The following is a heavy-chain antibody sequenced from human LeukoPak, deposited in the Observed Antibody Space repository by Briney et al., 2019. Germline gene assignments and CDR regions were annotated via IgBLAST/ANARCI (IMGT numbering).Heavy chain of an antibody. CDR3: ARNGEGTVTGRSYYYYYMDV. CDR2: ISSSSSYI. J-gene: IGHJ6*03. Sequence: GGSLRLSCAASGFTFSSYEMNWVRQAPGKGLEWVSSISSSSSYIYYADSVKGRFTISRDNAKNSLYLQMNSLRAEDTAVYYCARNGEGTVTGRSYYYYYMDVWGKGTTVTVSS. CDR1: GFTFSSYE. V-gene: IGHV3-21*01. D-gene: IGHD3-10*01.